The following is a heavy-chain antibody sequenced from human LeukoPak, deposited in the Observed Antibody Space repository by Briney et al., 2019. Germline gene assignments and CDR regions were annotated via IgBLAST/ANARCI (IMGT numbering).Heavy chain of an antibody. D-gene: IGHD2-2*01. J-gene: IGHJ6*02. CDR3: ARAWGDIVVVPAAPYGMDV. CDR1: GASISSGSYY. V-gene: IGHV4-61*02. Sequence: SETLSLTCTVSGASISSGSYYWSWIRQPAGKGLEWIGRVYTSGSTNYNPSLKSRVTISLDTSKNQFSLKLSSVTAADTAVYYCARAWGDIVVVPAAPYGMDVWGQGTTVTVSS. CDR2: VYTSGST.